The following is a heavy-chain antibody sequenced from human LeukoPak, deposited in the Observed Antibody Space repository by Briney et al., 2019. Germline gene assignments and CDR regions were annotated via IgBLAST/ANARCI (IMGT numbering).Heavy chain of an antibody. V-gene: IGHV1-8*01. CDR3: AKDPRGWFLRHAFDI. J-gene: IGHJ3*02. D-gene: IGHD3-22*01. CDR2: ISPDTGNT. CDR1: GYTFTIYE. Sequence: DSVKVSCKASGYTFTIYEFNWVRQAPGQGLEWLGYISPDTGNTGYAQKFQGRVTMTRDTSISTTYMELSSLTSEDTAVYYCAKDPRGWFLRHAFDIWGQGTMVTVSS.